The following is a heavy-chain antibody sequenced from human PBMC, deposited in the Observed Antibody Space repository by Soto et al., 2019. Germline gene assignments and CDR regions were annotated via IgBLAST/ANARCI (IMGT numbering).Heavy chain of an antibody. CDR2: ISYDGSNK. J-gene: IGHJ4*02. CDR3: AKDPNSGELDY. CDR1: GFTFSSYG. Sequence: GGSLRLSCAASGFTFSSYGMHWVRQAPGKGLEWVAVISYDGSNKYYADSVKGRFTISRDNSKNTLYLQMNSLRAEDTAVYYCAKDPNSGELDYWGQGTLVTVSS. D-gene: IGHD4-17*01. V-gene: IGHV3-30*18.